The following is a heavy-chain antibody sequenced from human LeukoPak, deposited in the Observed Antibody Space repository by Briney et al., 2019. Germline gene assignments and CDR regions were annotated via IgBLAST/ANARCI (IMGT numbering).Heavy chain of an antibody. CDR1: GFTFSSYE. J-gene: IGHJ4*02. Sequence: PGGSLRLSCAASGFTFSSYEMNWVRQAPGKGLEWVSYISGSGSAIYYADSVKGRFTISRDNSKNTLYLQMNSLRAEDTAVYYCAKDSYSSTWFLFDYWGQGTLVTVSS. CDR3: AKDSYSSTWFLFDY. V-gene: IGHV3-48*03. D-gene: IGHD6-13*01. CDR2: ISGSGSAI.